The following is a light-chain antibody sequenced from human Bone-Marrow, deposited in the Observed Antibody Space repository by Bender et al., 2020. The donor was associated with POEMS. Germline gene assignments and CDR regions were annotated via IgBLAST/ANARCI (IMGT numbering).Light chain of an antibody. Sequence: QSALTQPPSASGSPGQSVTISCTGTSSDVGGYNYVSWYQQHPGKAPKVMIYEVSERPSGVPDRFSGSKSGNTASLTVSGLQAEDEADYYCSSYAGGNNLVFGGGTKLTVL. V-gene: IGLV2-8*01. CDR1: SSDVGGYNY. CDR2: EVS. J-gene: IGLJ2*01. CDR3: SSYAGGNNLV.